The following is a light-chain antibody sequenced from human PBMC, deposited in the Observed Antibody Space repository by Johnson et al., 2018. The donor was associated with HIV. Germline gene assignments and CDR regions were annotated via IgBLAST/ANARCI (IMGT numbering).Light chain of an antibody. CDR2: ENT. Sequence: QSVLTQPPSVSAAPGQKVTISCSGSSSNIGNNYVSWYQQLPGTAPKLLIYENTKRPSGIPDRFSGSKSGTSATLDIPGLQTGAEADYYCGTWDSSLSAGVFGTGTKVTVL. CDR1: SSNIGNNY. CDR3: GTWDSSLSAGV. V-gene: IGLV1-51*02. J-gene: IGLJ1*01.